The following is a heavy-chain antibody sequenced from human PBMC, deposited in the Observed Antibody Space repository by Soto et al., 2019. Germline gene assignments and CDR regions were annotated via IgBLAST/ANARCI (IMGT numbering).Heavy chain of an antibody. Sequence: WRPRTLSRAASGLWFARCSPHWDHQDPGKGPEWVGVISYDGSNKYYADSVKGRFTISRDNSKNTLYLQMNSLRAEDTAVYYCAKGQKSSRSYYYYYYGRDVWGQGTTVTVSS. D-gene: IGHD6-19*01. CDR1: GLWFARCS. V-gene: IGHV3-30*18. J-gene: IGHJ6*02. CDR3: AKGQKSSRSYYYYYYGRDV. CDR2: ISYDGSNK.